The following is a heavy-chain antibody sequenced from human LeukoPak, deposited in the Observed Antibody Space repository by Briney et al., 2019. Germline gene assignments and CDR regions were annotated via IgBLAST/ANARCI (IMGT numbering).Heavy chain of an antibody. CDR3: AREIRDSNWNSVAYLDH. Sequence: SVKVSCKASGGTFSGNSITWVRQAPGQGLEWMGRFIPILNTANYAQDFQGRVTLTADKSTSTAYMELMSLGSEDTAVYYCAREIRDSNWNSVAYLDHWGQGTLVTVSS. D-gene: IGHD1-7*01. V-gene: IGHV1-69*08. CDR2: FIPILNTA. J-gene: IGHJ4*02. CDR1: GGTFSGNS.